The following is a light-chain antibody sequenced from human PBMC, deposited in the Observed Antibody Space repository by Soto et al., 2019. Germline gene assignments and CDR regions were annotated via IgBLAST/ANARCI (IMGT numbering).Light chain of an antibody. V-gene: IGKV2-28*01. CDR3: MQPLQSWT. J-gene: IGKJ1*01. CDR2: LGS. Sequence: DIVRTQSPLSLPVAPGEPASISFRSSQSLLHSNGYNYLDWYLQKPGQSPQLLIYLGSNRASGVPDRFSGSGSGTDFTLKISRVEAEDVGVYYCMQPLQSWTFGQGTKVDI. CDR1: QSLLHSNGYNY.